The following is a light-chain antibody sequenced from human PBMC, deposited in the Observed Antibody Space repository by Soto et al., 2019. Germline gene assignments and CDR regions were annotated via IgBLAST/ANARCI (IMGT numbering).Light chain of an antibody. CDR3: QQYNIFWT. V-gene: IGKV1-5*03. Sequence: DIQMTQSPSTLSGSVGDRVTITWRASQTISSWLAWYQQKPGKAPKLLIYKASTLKSGVPSRFSGIGSGTEFTLTISSLQPVDFATYYCQQYNIFWTFGQGTKVDIK. CDR2: KAS. J-gene: IGKJ1*01. CDR1: QTISSW.